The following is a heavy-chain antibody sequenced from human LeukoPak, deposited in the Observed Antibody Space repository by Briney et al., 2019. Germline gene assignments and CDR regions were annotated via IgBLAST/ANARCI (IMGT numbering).Heavy chain of an antibody. CDR1: GGSISSGSYY. CDR2: IYTSGST. V-gene: IGHV4-61*02. CDR3: AREGLAGYFDY. D-gene: IGHD3/OR15-3a*01. J-gene: IGHJ4*02. Sequence: PSETLSLTCTVSGGSISSGSYYWSWIRQPAGKGLEWIGRIYTSGSTNYNPSLKSQVTISVDTSKNQFSLKLSSVTAADTAVYYCAREGLAGYFDYWGQGTLVTVSS.